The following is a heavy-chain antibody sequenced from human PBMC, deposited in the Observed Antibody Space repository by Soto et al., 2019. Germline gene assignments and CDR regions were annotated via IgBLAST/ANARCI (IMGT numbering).Heavy chain of an antibody. V-gene: IGHV3-73*02. Sequence: EVQLVESGGGLVQPGGSLKLSCAASGFSFGDSGIHWVRQASGKGLEWVGRIRSKTNNYATAYAASVRGRFTVSRDDSKSTAYLQMNSLKTEDTAVYYCTSVATISVTGGQGTLVTVSS. D-gene: IGHD5-12*01. CDR3: TSVATISVT. CDR1: GFSFGDSG. J-gene: IGHJ4*02. CDR2: IRSKTNNYAT.